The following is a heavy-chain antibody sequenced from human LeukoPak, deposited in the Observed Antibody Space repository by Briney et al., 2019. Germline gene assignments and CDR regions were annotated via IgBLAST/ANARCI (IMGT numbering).Heavy chain of an antibody. J-gene: IGHJ4*02. D-gene: IGHD1-26*01. V-gene: IGHV3-9*01. CDR1: GFTFDDYA. CDR3: AKEVGAIDY. CDR2: ISWNSGSI. Sequence: PGRSLRLSYAASGFTFDDYAMHWVRQAPGKGLEWVSGISWNSGSIGYADSVKGRFTISRDNAKNSLYLQMNSLRAEDTALYYCAKEVGAIDYWGQGTLVTVSS.